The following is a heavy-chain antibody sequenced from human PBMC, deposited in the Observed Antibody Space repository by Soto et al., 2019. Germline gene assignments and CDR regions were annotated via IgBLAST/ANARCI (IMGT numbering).Heavy chain of an antibody. J-gene: IGHJ4*01. CDR3: AKAAGSSWYLSNH. V-gene: IGHV1-2*02. CDR1: GYTFTGHY. CDR2: INHNSGGT. Sequence: QVQLVQSGAEVKKPGASVKVSCKASGYTFTGHYMHWVRQAPGQGLEWMGWINHNSGGTNYAQKFEGRVNMTRDTSINTAYMDLSRLGSDDTAVYYCAKAAGSSWYLSNHCGQGTLVTISS. D-gene: IGHD6-13*01.